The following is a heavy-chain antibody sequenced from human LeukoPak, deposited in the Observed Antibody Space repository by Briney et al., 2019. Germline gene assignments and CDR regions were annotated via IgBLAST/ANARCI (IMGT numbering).Heavy chain of an antibody. D-gene: IGHD5-12*01. Sequence: SETLSLTCTVSGGSISSYYWSWIRQPPGKGLEWIGYIYYSGSTNYNSSLKSRVTISVDTSKNQFSLKLSSVTAADTAVYYCARVAGYVIDYWGQGTLVTVSS. CDR2: IYYSGST. CDR1: GGSISSYY. J-gene: IGHJ4*02. CDR3: ARVAGYVIDY. V-gene: IGHV4-59*01.